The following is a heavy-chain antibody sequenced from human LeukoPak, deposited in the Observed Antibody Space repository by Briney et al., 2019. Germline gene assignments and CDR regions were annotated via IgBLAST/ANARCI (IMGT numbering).Heavy chain of an antibody. V-gene: IGHV3-21*01. Sequence: GGSLRLSCAASGFPFSSYSMNWVRQAPGKGLEWVSSISSTSTYIYYADSVKGRFTISRDNAKNSLYLQMNSLRGEDTAVYYCARSAYSTRGDYFDYWGQGTLVTVSS. CDR2: ISSTSTYI. D-gene: IGHD6-13*01. CDR3: ARSAYSTRGDYFDY. J-gene: IGHJ4*02. CDR1: GFPFSSYS.